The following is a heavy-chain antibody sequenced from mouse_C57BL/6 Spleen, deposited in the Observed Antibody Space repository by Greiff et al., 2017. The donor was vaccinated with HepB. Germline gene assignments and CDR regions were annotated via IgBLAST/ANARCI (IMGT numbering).Heavy chain of an antibody. Sequence: EVMLVESGPGMVKPSQSLSLTCTVTGYSITSGYDWHWIRHFPGNKLEWMGYISYSGSTNYNPSLKSRISITHDTSKNHFFLKLNSVTTEDTATYYCARDGNYGGLFDYWGQGTTLTVSS. J-gene: IGHJ2*01. CDR2: ISYSGST. CDR1: GYSITSGYD. D-gene: IGHD2-1*01. CDR3: ARDGNYGGLFDY. V-gene: IGHV3-1*01.